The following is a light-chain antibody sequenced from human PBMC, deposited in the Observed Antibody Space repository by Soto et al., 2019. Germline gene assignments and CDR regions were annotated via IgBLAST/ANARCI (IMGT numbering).Light chain of an antibody. CDR2: AAS. Sequence: EIVMTQSPATLSVSPGERATLSCRASQSVSSNLAWYQQKPGQAPRLLIYAASTRATGIPARFRGSGSWTEFTLTISSLQSEDFAVYYCQQYNNWPPLTFGAGTKVEIK. CDR1: QSVSSN. V-gene: IGKV3-15*01. CDR3: QQYNNWPPLT. J-gene: IGKJ4*01.